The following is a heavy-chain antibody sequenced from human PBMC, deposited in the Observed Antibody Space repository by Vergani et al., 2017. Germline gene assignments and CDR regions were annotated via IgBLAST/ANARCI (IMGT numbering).Heavy chain of an antibody. Sequence: QVQLQESGPGLVKPSETLSLTCTVSGYSISSGYYWGWIRQPPGKGLEWIGSIYHSGSTYYNPSLKSRVTISVDTSKNQFSLKLSSVTAADTAVYYCARDSGGDVWGSYEAGFDPWGQGTLVTVSS. D-gene: IGHD3-16*01. J-gene: IGHJ5*02. CDR1: GYSISSGYY. CDR3: ARDSGGDVWGSYEAGFDP. CDR2: IYHSGST. V-gene: IGHV4-38-2*02.